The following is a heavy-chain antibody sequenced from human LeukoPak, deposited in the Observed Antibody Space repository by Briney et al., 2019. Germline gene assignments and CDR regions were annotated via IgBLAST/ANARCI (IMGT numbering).Heavy chain of an antibody. D-gene: IGHD4-17*01. CDR3: ARGAGRYGDYRDY. J-gene: IGHJ4*02. V-gene: IGHV3-48*04. CDR1: GFTFSIHN. Sequence: PGGSLRLSCAASGFTFSIHNMDWVRQAPGKGLEWISYINSGGDAPHYADSVKGRFTISRDDAKNSLYMQMNSLTAEDTAVYYCARGAGRYGDYRDYWGQGTLVTVSS. CDR2: INSGGDAP.